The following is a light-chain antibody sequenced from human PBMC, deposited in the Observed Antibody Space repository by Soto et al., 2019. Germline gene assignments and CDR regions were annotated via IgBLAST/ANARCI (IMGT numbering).Light chain of an antibody. V-gene: IGKV3-11*01. CDR3: QQRSNWPPFT. Sequence: EIVLTQSPATLSLSPGERATLSCRASQSVSRYLAWYRQKPGQAPRLLIYDASNRATGIPARFSGSGSGTDFTLTISSLEPEDFAVYYCQQRSNWPPFTFGPGTKVDIK. CDR1: QSVSRY. J-gene: IGKJ3*01. CDR2: DAS.